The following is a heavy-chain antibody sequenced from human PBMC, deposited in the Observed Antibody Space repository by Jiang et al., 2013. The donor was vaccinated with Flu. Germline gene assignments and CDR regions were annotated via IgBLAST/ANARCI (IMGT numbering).Heavy chain of an antibody. CDR3: ARSSHDSSGYYLDY. D-gene: IGHD3-22*01. CDR2: IIPILGIA. J-gene: IGHJ4*02. V-gene: IGHV1-69*04. Sequence: SGAEVKKPGSSVKVSCKASGALQQLCYQLGATGPGQGLEWMGGIIPILGIANYAQKFQGRVTITADKSTSTAYMELSSLRSEDTAVYYCARSSHDSSGYYLDYWGQGTLVTVSS. CDR1: GALQQLC.